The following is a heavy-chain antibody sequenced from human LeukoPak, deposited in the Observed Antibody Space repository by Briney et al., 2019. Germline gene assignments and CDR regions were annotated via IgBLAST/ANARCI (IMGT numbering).Heavy chain of an antibody. D-gene: IGHD2-8*02. V-gene: IGHV4-34*01. CDR1: GGSISSYY. CDR3: AREAAGGDY. Sequence: PSETLSLTCTVSGGSISSYYWSWIRQPAGKGLEWIGEINHSGSTDYNTSLKSRVTISVDTTKNQFSLKLSSVTAADTAVYYCAREAAGGDYWGQGTLVTVSS. J-gene: IGHJ4*02. CDR2: INHSGST.